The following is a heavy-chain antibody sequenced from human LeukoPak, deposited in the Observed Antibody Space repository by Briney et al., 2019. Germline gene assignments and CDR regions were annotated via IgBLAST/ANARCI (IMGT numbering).Heavy chain of an antibody. Sequence: PGGSLRLSCAAPGFTFSSYAMSWVRQAPGKGLEWVSAISGGGGSTYYADSVKGRFTISRDNSKNTLYLQMNSLRAEDTAVYYCAKGSYSSSSYFDYWGQGTLVTVSS. J-gene: IGHJ4*02. CDR2: ISGGGGST. V-gene: IGHV3-23*01. D-gene: IGHD6-6*01. CDR1: GFTFSSYA. CDR3: AKGSYSSSSYFDY.